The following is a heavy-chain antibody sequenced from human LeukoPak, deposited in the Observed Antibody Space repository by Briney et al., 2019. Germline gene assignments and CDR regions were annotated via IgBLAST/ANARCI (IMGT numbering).Heavy chain of an antibody. V-gene: IGHV4-39*07. D-gene: IGHD2-15*01. CDR3: ARLGYCSGGSCYRNRNYYMDV. Sequence: SETLSLTCTVSGGSISSSSYYWGWIRQPPGKGLEWIGSIYHSGSTYYNPSLKSRVTISVDTSKNQFSLKLSSVTAADTAVYYCARLGYCSGGSCYRNRNYYMDVWGKGTTVTVSS. CDR1: GGSISSSSYY. CDR2: IYHSGST. J-gene: IGHJ6*03.